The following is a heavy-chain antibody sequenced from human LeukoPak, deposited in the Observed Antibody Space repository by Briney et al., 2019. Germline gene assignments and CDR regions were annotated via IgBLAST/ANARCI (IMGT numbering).Heavy chain of an antibody. CDR2: ISYDGSNK. J-gene: IGHJ4*02. V-gene: IGHV3-30*18. CDR3: AQGPHYYDSSGSDY. D-gene: IGHD3-22*01. CDR1: SSSSYS. Sequence: SSSSYSWGWVRQAPGKGLEWVAVISYDGSNKYYADSVKGRFTISRDNSKNTLYLQMNSLRAEDTAVYYCAQGPHYYDSSGSDYWGQGTLVTVSS.